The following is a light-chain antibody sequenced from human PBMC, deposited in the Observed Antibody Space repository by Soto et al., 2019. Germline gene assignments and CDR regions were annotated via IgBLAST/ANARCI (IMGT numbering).Light chain of an antibody. Sequence: QSVLTQPASVSGSPGLSITLSCTGTSSDVGAYNIVSWYQQHPGKAPKLIIYDVNNRPSGVSNRFSGSNSGNTASLTISGLQAEDEADYYCNSYTTSSTHVFGTGTKLTVL. J-gene: IGLJ1*01. CDR2: DVN. CDR1: SSDVGAYNI. V-gene: IGLV2-14*03. CDR3: NSYTTSSTHV.